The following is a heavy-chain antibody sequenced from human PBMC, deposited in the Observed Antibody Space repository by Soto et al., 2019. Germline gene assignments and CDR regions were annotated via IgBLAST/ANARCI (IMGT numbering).Heavy chain of an antibody. CDR2: IIPIFGTA. Sequence: SVKVSCKSSGGTLSSYVIIWVRQAPGQGLEWMGGIIPIFGTAIYLHKFQGRVTITADESTSTAYMGLSSLRSEATAVYHCAGWDGPSLDALEIWGQGTMVTVSS. D-gene: IGHD1-26*01. CDR3: AGWDGPSLDALEI. CDR1: GGTLSSYV. V-gene: IGHV1-69*13. J-gene: IGHJ3*02.